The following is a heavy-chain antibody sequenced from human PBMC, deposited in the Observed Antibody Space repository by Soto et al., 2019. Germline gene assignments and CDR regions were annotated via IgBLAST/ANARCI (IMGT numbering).Heavy chain of an antibody. CDR2: LSSDGFGA. CDR3: ARDLGGPDY. CDR1: GFSLSPYW. Sequence: LRLSFAASGFSLSPYWMHWVRQVPGRGLEWVARLSSDGFGAAYADSVKGRFFISRDIARNTLSLQMNSLRADDAAVYYCARDLGGPDYWGRGTSVTVSS. V-gene: IGHV3-74*03. J-gene: IGHJ4*02. D-gene: IGHD3-16*01.